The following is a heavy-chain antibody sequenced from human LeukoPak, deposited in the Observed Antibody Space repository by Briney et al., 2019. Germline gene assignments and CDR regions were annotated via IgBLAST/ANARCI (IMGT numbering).Heavy chain of an antibody. CDR2: INPNSGGT. CDR1: GYTFTGYY. Sequence: ASVKVSCKASGYTFTGYYMHWVRQAPGQGLEWMGWINPNSGGTNYAQKFQGRVTMSRDTSISTAYMELSRLRPDDTAVYYCTRVHGGGDPGWFDPLGQGTLVTVSS. CDR3: TRVHGGGDPGWFDP. J-gene: IGHJ5*02. D-gene: IGHD2-21*02. V-gene: IGHV1-2*02.